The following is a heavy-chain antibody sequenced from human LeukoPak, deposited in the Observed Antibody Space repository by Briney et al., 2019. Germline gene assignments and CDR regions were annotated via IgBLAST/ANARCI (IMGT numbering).Heavy chain of an antibody. CDR1: GFTFSTYA. CDR3: ARDVQYYYDSSGYYSPFDC. V-gene: IGHV3-23*01. D-gene: IGHD3-22*01. CDR2: ISGTGGRT. J-gene: IGHJ4*02. Sequence: PGGSLRLSCAASGFTFSTYAMTWVRQAPGKGLEWVSDISGTGGRTYYADSVKGRFTISRDNSKNTVDLLMNSLRAEDTSIYYCARDVQYYYDSSGYYSPFDCWGQGTLVTVSS.